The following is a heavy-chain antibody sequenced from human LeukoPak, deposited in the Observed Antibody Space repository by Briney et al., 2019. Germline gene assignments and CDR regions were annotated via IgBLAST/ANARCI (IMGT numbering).Heavy chain of an antibody. CDR1: GGSISSYY. J-gene: IGHJ6*03. CDR3: ASTGSLVFYYYYMDV. CDR2: IYYSGST. Sequence: SETLSLTCTVSGGSISSYYWSWIRQPPGKGLEWIGYIYYSGSTNYNPSLKSRVTISVDTSKNQFSLKLSSVTAADTAVYYCASTGSLVFYYYYMDVWGKGTTVTVSS. V-gene: IGHV4-59*08. D-gene: IGHD6-6*01.